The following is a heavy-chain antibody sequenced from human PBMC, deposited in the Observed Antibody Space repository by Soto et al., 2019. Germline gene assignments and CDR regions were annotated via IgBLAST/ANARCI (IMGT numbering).Heavy chain of an antibody. Sequence: ASVKVSCKVSGYTLTELSMHWVRQAPGKGLEWMGGFDPEDGETIYAQKFQGRVTMTEDTSTDTAYMELSSLRSEDTAVYYCATDLAYGGNPTVDYWGQGTLVTVSS. CDR3: ATDLAYGGNPTVDY. V-gene: IGHV1-24*01. J-gene: IGHJ4*02. CDR2: FDPEDGET. CDR1: GYTLTELS. D-gene: IGHD2-15*01.